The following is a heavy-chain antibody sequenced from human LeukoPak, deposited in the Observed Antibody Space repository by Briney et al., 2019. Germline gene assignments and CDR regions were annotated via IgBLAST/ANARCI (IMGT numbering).Heavy chain of an antibody. J-gene: IGHJ4*02. Sequence: PGGSLRLSCAASGFTFSSYSMNWVRQAPGKGLEWVSSISSSSGYIYYADSVKGRFTISRDNAKNSLYLQMNSLRAEDTAVYSCARDGVRDGLYFDRWGQGTLVTVSS. D-gene: IGHD5-24*01. CDR1: GFTFSSYS. CDR2: ISSSSGYI. V-gene: IGHV3-21*01. CDR3: ARDGVRDGLYFDR.